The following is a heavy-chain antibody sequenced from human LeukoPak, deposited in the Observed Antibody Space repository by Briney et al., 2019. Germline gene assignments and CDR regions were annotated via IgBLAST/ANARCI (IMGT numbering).Heavy chain of an antibody. CDR3: ARGAVPAAILIPTQNWFDP. D-gene: IGHD2-2*01. Sequence: ASVKVSCKASGYTFTGYYMHWVRQAPGQGLEWMGWINPNSGGTNYAQKFQGGVTMTRDTSISTAYMELSRLRSDDTAVYSCARGAVPAAILIPTQNWFDPWGQGTLVTVSS. J-gene: IGHJ5*02. CDR1: GYTFTGYY. V-gene: IGHV1-2*02. CDR2: INPNSGGT.